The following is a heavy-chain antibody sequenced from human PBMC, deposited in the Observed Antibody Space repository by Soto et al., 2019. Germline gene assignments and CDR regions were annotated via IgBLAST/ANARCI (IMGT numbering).Heavy chain of an antibody. CDR1: GFTFSDYA. CDR2: ISYDGGNK. Sequence: GGSLRLSCAASGFTFSDYAMHWVRQAPGRGLEWVAVISYDGGNKYYADSVKGRFIISRDNSKNTLYLQMNTLRPEDTAMYYCARDPPCSGGSCKTMVYYWGQGTLVTVSS. V-gene: IGHV3-30-3*01. CDR3: ARDPPCSGGSCKTMVYY. J-gene: IGHJ4*02. D-gene: IGHD2-15*01.